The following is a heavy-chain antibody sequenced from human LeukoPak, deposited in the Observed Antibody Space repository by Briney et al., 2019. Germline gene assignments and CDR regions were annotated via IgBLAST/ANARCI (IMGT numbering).Heavy chain of an antibody. D-gene: IGHD4-11*01. Sequence: SETLSLTCADYGGSFSGYYWSWIRQPPGKGLEWIGEITYSGSTNYNPSLKSRVTISVDTSKNQFSLKLTSLTAADTAVYYCARSHDYSTSLAFDVWGQGTMVTVSS. CDR2: ITYSGST. CDR3: ARSHDYSTSLAFDV. V-gene: IGHV4-34*01. CDR1: GGSFSGYY. J-gene: IGHJ3*01.